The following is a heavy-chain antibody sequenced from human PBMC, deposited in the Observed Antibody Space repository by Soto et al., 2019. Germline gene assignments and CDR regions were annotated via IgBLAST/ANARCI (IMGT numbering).Heavy chain of an antibody. CDR1: GYTFTSYG. CDR2: ISAYHGNT. CDR3: ARESLVTNGGYYYYYGMDV. V-gene: IGHV1-18*01. D-gene: IGHD4-4*01. J-gene: IGHJ6*02. Sequence: ASVQVSCKASGYTFTSYGISWVRQAPGQGLEWMGWISAYHGNTNYAQKLQGRVTMTTDTSTSTAYMELRSLRSDDTAVYYCARESLVTNGGYYYYYGMDVWGQGTTVTVSS.